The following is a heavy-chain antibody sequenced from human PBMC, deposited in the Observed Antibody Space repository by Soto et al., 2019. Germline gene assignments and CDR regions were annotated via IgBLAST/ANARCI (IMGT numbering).Heavy chain of an antibody. D-gene: IGHD6-6*01. CDR2: ISSSSSTI. V-gene: IGHV3-48*04. CDR3: ARPYSSSSRYYYYYGMDV. J-gene: IGHJ6*02. Sequence: GGSLRLSCAASGFTFSSYSMNWVRQAPGKGLEWVSYISSSSSTIYYADSVKGRFTISRDNAKNSLYLQMNSLRAEDTAVYYCARPYSSSSRYYYYYGMDVWGQGTTVTVSS. CDR1: GFTFSSYS.